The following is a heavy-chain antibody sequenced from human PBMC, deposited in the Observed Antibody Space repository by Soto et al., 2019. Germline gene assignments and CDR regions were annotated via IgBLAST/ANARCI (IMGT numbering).Heavy chain of an antibody. CDR3: AKNGQPPYYYYGLDV. D-gene: IGHD2-8*01. J-gene: IGHJ6*02. V-gene: IGHV1-18*01. CDR2: ISGYNGDT. CDR1: GYTFTRYG. Sequence: QGHLVQSGAEVKKPGTSVKVSCKASGYTFTRYGISWVRQAPRQGLEWMGWISGYNGDTNYAQNLQGRVTMTIDTSXXTAYMELRSLTSDDTAVYYCAKNGQPPYYYYGLDVWGQGTTVTVSS.